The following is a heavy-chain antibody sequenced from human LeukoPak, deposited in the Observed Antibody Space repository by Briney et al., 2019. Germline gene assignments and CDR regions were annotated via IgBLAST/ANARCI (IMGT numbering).Heavy chain of an antibody. CDR2: ISGSGGST. CDR3: ARVVRYFDHFDY. Sequence: GGTLRLSCAASGFTFSSYGMSWVRQAPGKGLEWVSAISGSGGSTYYADSVKGRFTISRDNAKNSLYLQMNSLRAEDTALYYCARVVRYFDHFDYWGQGTLVTVSS. V-gene: IGHV3-23*01. J-gene: IGHJ4*02. D-gene: IGHD3-9*01. CDR1: GFTFSSYG.